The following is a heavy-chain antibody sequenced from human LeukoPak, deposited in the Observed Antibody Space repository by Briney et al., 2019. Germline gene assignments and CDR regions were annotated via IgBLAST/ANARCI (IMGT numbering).Heavy chain of an antibody. CDR2: INHSGST. Sequence: ASETLSLTCAVYGASFSGYYWNWIRQPPGKGLESIGEINHSGSTNYNPSLKSRVTISVDTSKNHLSLKLRSATAADTAVYYCARHGPVSGYLSPFDLWGRGTLVTVSS. V-gene: IGHV4-34*01. CDR1: GASFSGYY. J-gene: IGHJ2*01. D-gene: IGHD3-22*01. CDR3: ARHGPVSGYLSPFDL.